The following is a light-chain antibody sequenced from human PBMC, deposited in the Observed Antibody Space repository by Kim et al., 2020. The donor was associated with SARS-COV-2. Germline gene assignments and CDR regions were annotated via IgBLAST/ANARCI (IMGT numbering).Light chain of an antibody. CDR2: QDT. V-gene: IGLV3-1*01. Sequence: SYELTQPPSVSVSPGQTVTITCSGDKLGDKYACWYQQKPGQPPVLVIYQDTKRPSGIPERFSGSNFGNTATLTIRGTQAMDEADYYCQAWDSTYVVFGGG. J-gene: IGLJ2*01. CDR1: KLGDKY. CDR3: QAWDSTYVV.